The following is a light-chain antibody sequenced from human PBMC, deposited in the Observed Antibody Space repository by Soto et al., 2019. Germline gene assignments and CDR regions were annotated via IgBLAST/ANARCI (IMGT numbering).Light chain of an antibody. CDR3: QQRSKWRT. V-gene: IGKV3-11*01. Sequence: EIVLTQSPATLSLSPGERATLSCRASQSVSGYLAWYQQKPGQAPRLLIYDASKRATGIPARFSGRGFGTDFTLTISSLEPEEFAVYYCQQRSKWRTFGQGTKVEIK. CDR2: DAS. J-gene: IGKJ1*01. CDR1: QSVSGY.